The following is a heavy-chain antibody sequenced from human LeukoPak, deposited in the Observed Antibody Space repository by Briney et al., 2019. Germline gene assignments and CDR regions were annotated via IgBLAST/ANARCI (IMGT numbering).Heavy chain of an antibody. CDR1: GGSISSYY. V-gene: IGHV4-30-4*08. CDR3: ARSKDTAMVLDY. D-gene: IGHD5-18*01. Sequence: SETLSLTCIVSGGSISSYYWSWIRQPPGKGLEWIGYIYYSGSTYYNPSLKCRVTISVDTSKNQFSLKLSSVTAADTAVCYCARSKDTAMVLDYWGQGTLVTVSS. J-gene: IGHJ4*02. CDR2: IYYSGST.